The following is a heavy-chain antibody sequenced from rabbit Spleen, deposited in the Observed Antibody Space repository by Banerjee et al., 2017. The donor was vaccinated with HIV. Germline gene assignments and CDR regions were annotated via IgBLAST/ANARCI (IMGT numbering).Heavy chain of an antibody. CDR3: ARGGYYTYGYAGYAYATSAFDP. J-gene: IGHJ2*01. V-gene: IGHV1S47*01. CDR2: IDPIFGRT. Sequence: QEQLVESGGGLVQPGGSLKLSCKASGFDFSVYGLSWVRQAPGKGLEWIGYIDPIFGRTYYASWVNGRFTISSHNAQNTLYLQLNSLTAADTATYFCARGGYYTYGYAGYAYATSAFDPWGPGTLVTVS. D-gene: IGHD6-1*01. CDR1: GFDFSVYG.